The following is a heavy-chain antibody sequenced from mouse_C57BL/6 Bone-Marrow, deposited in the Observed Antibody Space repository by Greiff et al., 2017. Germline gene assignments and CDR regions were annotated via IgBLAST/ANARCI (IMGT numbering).Heavy chain of an antibody. J-gene: IGHJ2*01. D-gene: IGHD2-3*01. CDR3: ASIYDGYYYFDD. CDR2: ILPGGGST. V-gene: IGHV1-9*01. CDR1: GYTFTGYW. Sequence: QVQLQQSGAELMKPGASVKLSCKATGYTFTGYWIAWVKQRPGHGLEWIGEILPGGGSTNYHEQFKGKATFTADTSSNHAYMQISSLTSEDSAIEHCASIYDGYYYFDDWGQGTTLTVSS.